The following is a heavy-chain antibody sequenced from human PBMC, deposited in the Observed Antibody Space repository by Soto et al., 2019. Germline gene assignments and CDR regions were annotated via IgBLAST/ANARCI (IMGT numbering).Heavy chain of an antibody. CDR2: ISYDGSNK. D-gene: IGHD1-26*01. CDR3: ANLLWAASKWELRLKGGSDAFDI. J-gene: IGHJ3*02. Sequence: QVQLVESGGGVVQPGRSLRLSCAASGFTFSSYAMHWVRQAPGKGLEWVAVISYDGSNKYYADSVKGRFTISRDNSKNTLYLQMNSLRAEDTAVYYCANLLWAASKWELRLKGGSDAFDIWGQGTMVTVSS. CDR1: GFTFSSYA. V-gene: IGHV3-30-3*01.